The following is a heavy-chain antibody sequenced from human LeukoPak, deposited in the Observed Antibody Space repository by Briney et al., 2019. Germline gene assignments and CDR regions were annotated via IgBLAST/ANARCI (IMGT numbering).Heavy chain of an antibody. D-gene: IGHD6-19*01. CDR1: GFTFSDYY. Sequence: GGSLRLSCAASGFTFSDYYMSCIRQAPGKGLEWVSYISSSGNTIYYADSLKGRFTISRDNAKNSLDLQMNSLRAEDTAVYYCARLGGRGWYLDYWGQGTLVTVSS. V-gene: IGHV3-11*04. J-gene: IGHJ4*02. CDR3: ARLGGRGWYLDY. CDR2: ISSSGNTI.